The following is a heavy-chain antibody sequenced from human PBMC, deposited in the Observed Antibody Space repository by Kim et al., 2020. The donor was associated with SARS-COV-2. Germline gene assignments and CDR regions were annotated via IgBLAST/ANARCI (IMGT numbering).Heavy chain of an antibody. D-gene: IGHD3-16*01. Sequence: PSLKIRVTKSVETSKNQFTLKLSSVTAADTAVYYCAMGLGGSYYYYGMDVWGQGTTVTVSS. V-gene: IGHV4-34*01. J-gene: IGHJ6*02. CDR3: AMGLGGSYYYYGMDV.